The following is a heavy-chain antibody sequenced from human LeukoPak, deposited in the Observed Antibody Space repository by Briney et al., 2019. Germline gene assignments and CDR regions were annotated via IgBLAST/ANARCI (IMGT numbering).Heavy chain of an antibody. CDR1: GYTFTGYY. V-gene: IGHV1-2*02. CDR2: INPNSGGT. J-gene: IGHJ3*02. Sequence: VASVTVSCKASGYTFTGYYMHWVRQAPGQGLEWMGWINPNSGGTNYAQKFQGRVTMTRDTSISTAYMELSRLRSDDTAVYYCATARGGSYLDAFDIWGQGTMVTVSS. CDR3: ATARGGSYLDAFDI. D-gene: IGHD1-26*01.